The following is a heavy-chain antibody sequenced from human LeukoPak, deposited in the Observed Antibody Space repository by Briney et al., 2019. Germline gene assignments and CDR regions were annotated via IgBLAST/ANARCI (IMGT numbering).Heavy chain of an antibody. Sequence: SETLSLTCTASGGSISSYYWSWIRQPPGKGLEWIGYIYYSGSTNYNPSLKSRVTISVDTSKNQFSLKLSSVTAADTAVYYCARVDWLYGGNSHLIPDAFDNWGQGTMVTVSS. D-gene: IGHD4-23*01. CDR1: GGSISSYY. CDR3: ARVDWLYGGNSHLIPDAFDN. CDR2: IYYSGST. V-gene: IGHV4-59*01. J-gene: IGHJ3*02.